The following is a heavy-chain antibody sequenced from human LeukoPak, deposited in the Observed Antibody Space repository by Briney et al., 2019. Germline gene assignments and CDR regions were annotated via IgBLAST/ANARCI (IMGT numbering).Heavy chain of an antibody. Sequence: TSGTLSLTCTVSGGSISSGSYYWSWIRQPAGKGLEWIGRIYTSGSTNYNPSLKSRVTISVDTSKNQFSLKLSSVTAADTAVYYCARDRGSSWPYYYYYMDVWGKGTTVTVSS. V-gene: IGHV4-61*02. CDR2: IYTSGST. D-gene: IGHD6-13*01. CDR3: ARDRGSSWPYYYYYMDV. J-gene: IGHJ6*03. CDR1: GGSISSGSYY.